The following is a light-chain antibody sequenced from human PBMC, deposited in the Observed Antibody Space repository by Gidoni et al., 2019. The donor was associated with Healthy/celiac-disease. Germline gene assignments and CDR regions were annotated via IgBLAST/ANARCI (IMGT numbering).Light chain of an antibody. CDR3: QQRSNWPPEIT. V-gene: IGKV3-11*01. Sequence: EIVLTQSPATLSLSPGERATLSCRASQSVSSYLAWYQQKPGQAPRLLIYDASNGSTGSPARFSGSGSGTDFTLTISSLEPEDFAVYYCQQRSNWPPEITFGPXTKVDIK. CDR1: QSVSSY. CDR2: DAS. J-gene: IGKJ3*01.